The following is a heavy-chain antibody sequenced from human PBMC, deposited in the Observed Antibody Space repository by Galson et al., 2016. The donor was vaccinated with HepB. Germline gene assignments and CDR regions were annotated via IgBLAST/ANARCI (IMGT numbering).Heavy chain of an antibody. V-gene: IGHV3-20*01. J-gene: IGHJ4*02. Sequence: SLRLSCAASGFSFADYGMTWVRQAPGKGLEWVSGINWNGGSTGYADSVKGRFTISRDNAKHALYLQMNSLRAEDTALYHCARRGFSVYDYYFDYWGQGILVSVSS. D-gene: IGHD5/OR15-5a*01. CDR1: GFSFADYG. CDR3: ARRGFSVYDYYFDY. CDR2: INWNGGST.